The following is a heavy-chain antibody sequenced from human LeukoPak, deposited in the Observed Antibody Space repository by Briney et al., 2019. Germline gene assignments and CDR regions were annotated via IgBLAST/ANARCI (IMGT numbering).Heavy chain of an antibody. J-gene: IGHJ3*02. D-gene: IGHD3-10*01. Sequence: GESLKISCKGSGYSFTTYWIGGVRQMPGKGLEWMGIIYPGDSDTRYSPSFQGQVTISADKSISTAYLQWSSLKASDTAMHYCASPGSGSSNAFDIWGQGTMVTVSS. V-gene: IGHV5-51*01. CDR3: ASPGSGSSNAFDI. CDR2: IYPGDSDT. CDR1: GYSFTTYW.